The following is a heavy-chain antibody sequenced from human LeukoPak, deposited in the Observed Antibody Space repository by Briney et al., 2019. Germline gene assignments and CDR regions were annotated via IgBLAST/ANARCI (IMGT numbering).Heavy chain of an antibody. CDR2: IYSGGST. Sequence: GGSLRLSCAASGFTVSSNYMSWVRQAPGKGLEWVSDIYSGGSTYYADSVKGRFTISRDTSKNTLYLQMNSLRVEDTAVYYCARVVSGYRHFDCWGQGTLVTVSS. CDR1: GFTVSSNY. CDR3: ARVVSGYRHFDC. D-gene: IGHD5-12*01. V-gene: IGHV3-53*01. J-gene: IGHJ4*02.